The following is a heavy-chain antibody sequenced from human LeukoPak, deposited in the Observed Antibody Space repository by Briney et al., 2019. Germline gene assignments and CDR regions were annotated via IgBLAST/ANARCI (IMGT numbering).Heavy chain of an antibody. CDR2: IYTSGST. Sequence: SETLSLTCTVSGGSISSYYWSWIRQPARKVLEWIGRIYTSGSTNYNPSLKSRVIMSVDTSKNQFSLKLSSVTAADTAVYYCARDRHLGQLTPFDIWGQGTMVTVSS. J-gene: IGHJ3*02. CDR1: GGSISSYY. D-gene: IGHD5-18*01. CDR3: ARDRHLGQLTPFDI. V-gene: IGHV4-4*07.